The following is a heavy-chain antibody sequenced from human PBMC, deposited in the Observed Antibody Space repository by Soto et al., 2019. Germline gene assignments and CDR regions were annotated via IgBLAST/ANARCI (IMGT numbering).Heavy chain of an antibody. V-gene: IGHV1-8*01. CDR3: ARGPHDVWSGYYPYYFDY. CDR1: GYTFTSYD. D-gene: IGHD3-3*01. J-gene: IGHJ4*02. Sequence: ASVKVSCKASGYTFTSYDINWVRQATGQGLEWMGWMNPNSGNTGYAQKFQGRVTMTRNTSISTAYMELSSLRSEDTAVYYCARGPHDVWSGYYPYYFDYWGEGTLVTVSS. CDR2: MNPNSGNT.